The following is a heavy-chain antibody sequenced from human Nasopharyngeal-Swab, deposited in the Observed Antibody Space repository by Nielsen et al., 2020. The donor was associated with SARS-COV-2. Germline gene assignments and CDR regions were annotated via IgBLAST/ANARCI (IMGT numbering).Heavy chain of an antibody. CDR2: IYYTGGT. CDR1: GASINGYY. Sequence: SETLSLTCTVSGASINGYYWTWIRQPPGKGLEWIGYIYYTGGTNYNPSLKSRVTISVDTSKNQFSLKLSSVTAADTAVYYCARGRIVGATGRQGYYFDYWGQGTLVTVSS. D-gene: IGHD1-26*01. CDR3: ARGRIVGATGRQGYYFDY. V-gene: IGHV4-59*08. J-gene: IGHJ4*02.